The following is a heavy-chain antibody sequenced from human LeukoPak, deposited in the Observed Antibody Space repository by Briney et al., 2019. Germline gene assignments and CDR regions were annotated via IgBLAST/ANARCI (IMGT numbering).Heavy chain of an antibody. D-gene: IGHD2-2*01. CDR3: AREPRYCSTTSCYPTGWFDP. CDR2: INTNTGNP. V-gene: IGHV7-4-1*02. CDR1: GYTFSSYA. Sequence: ASVKVSCKASGYTFSSYAMNWVRQAPGQGLEWVGWINTNTGNPTYAQDFTGRFVFSLGTSVTTTYLQISSLKAEDTAVYYCAREPRYCSTTSCYPTGWFDPWGQGTLVTVSS. J-gene: IGHJ5*02.